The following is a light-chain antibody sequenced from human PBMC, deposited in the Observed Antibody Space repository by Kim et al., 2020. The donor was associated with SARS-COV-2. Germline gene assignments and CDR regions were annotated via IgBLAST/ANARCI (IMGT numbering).Light chain of an antibody. J-gene: IGKJ4*01. CDR1: QSVSSD. CDR3: QQYNNWPPLT. Sequence: SPGESATLSCRASQSVSSDLAWYQQKPGQAPRLLSYGASTRATGVPARFSGSGSGTEFTLTIGSLQSEDFAVYYCQQYNNWPPLTFGGGTKVDIK. V-gene: IGKV3-15*01. CDR2: GAS.